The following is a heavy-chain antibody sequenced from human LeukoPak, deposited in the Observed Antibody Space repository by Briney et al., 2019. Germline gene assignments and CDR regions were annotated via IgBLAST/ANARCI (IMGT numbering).Heavy chain of an antibody. CDR1: GYTFISYY. V-gene: IGHV1-46*01. J-gene: IGHJ4*02. Sequence: ASVKVSCKASGYTFISYYMRWVRQAPGQGLEWMGIINPSGGSTSYARKFQGRVTMTRDTSTSTVYMELSSLRSEDTAVYYCARASPQYSYGYDYWGQGTLVTVSS. CDR2: INPSGGST. CDR3: ARASPQYSYGYDY. D-gene: IGHD5-18*01.